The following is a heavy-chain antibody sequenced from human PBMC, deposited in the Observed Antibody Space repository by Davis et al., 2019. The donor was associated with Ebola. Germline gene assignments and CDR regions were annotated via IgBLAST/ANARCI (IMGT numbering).Heavy chain of an antibody. CDR3: ARVSAAAGLDY. CDR2: IYYSGST. J-gene: IGHJ4*02. CDR1: GGSISSHY. V-gene: IGHV4-59*11. Sequence: PSETLSLTCTVSGGSISSHYWSWIRQPPGKGLEWIGYIYYSGSTNYNPSLKSRVTISVDTSKNQFSLKLSSVTAADTAVYYCARVSAAAGLDYWGQGTLVTVSS. D-gene: IGHD6-13*01.